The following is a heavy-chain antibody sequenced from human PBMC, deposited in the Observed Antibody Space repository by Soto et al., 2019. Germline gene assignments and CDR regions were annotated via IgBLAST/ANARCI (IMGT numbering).Heavy chain of an antibody. D-gene: IGHD3-10*02. CDR1: SVGYD. J-gene: IGHJ5*02. CDR3: ARGEYYVTNFFDP. CDR2: IYYSGST. V-gene: IGHV4-61*08. Sequence: SVGYDGSWIRNPPGKGLEWIGYIYYSGSTNYTPSLKSRVTISVDTSKNQFSLKLSSVTAADTSVYYCARGEYYVTNFFDPWRHRTFVPVSS.